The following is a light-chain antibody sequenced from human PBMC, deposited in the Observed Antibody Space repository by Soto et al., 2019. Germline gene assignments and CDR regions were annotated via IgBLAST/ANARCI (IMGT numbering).Light chain of an antibody. V-gene: IGKV1-13*02. J-gene: IGKJ5*01. CDR3: QQSYSTPIT. Sequence: IRVTQSPSSLSASVGDRVTITCRASQGISSALAWYQQKPGKAPKLLIYDASSLESGVPSRFSGSGSGTDFTLTISSLQPEDFATYYCQQSYSTPITFGQRTRLEIK. CDR2: DAS. CDR1: QGISSA.